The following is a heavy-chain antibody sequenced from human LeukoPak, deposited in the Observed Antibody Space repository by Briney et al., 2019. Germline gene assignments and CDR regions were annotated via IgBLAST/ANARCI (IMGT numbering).Heavy chain of an antibody. Sequence: ASVKVSCKASGYTFTSYAMHWVRQAPGQRLEWMGWINAGNGNTKYSQKFQGRVTITRDTSASTAYMELSSLRSEDTAVYYCARVRGYSYGIFDYWGQGTLDTVSS. J-gene: IGHJ4*02. CDR3: ARVRGYSYGIFDY. V-gene: IGHV1-3*01. D-gene: IGHD5-18*01. CDR2: INAGNGNT. CDR1: GYTFTSYA.